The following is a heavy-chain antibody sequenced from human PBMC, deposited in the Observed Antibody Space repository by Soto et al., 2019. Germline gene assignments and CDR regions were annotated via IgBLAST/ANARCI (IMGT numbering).Heavy chain of an antibody. CDR3: ARLALHFDY. Sequence: QVQLVQSGAEVKKPGSSVKVSCKASGGTFSSYTISWVRQAPGQGLEWMGRIIPILGIANYAQKFQGRVTITADKSTSTAYMDLGSLRSEDTAVYYYARLALHFDYWGQGTLVTVSS. CDR2: IIPILGIA. CDR1: GGTFSSYT. V-gene: IGHV1-69*02. D-gene: IGHD5-12*01. J-gene: IGHJ4*02.